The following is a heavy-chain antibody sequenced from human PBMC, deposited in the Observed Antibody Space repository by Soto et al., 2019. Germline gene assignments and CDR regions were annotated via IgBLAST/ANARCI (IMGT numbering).Heavy chain of an antibody. V-gene: IGHV3-49*03. CDR3: TRAGEDYYDSSPHFDY. CDR2: IRSKAYGGTT. J-gene: IGHJ4*02. CDR1: GFTFGDYA. D-gene: IGHD3-22*01. Sequence: PGGSLRLSCTASGFTFGDYAMSWFRQAPGKGLEWVGSIRSKAYGGTTEYAASVKGRFTISRDDSKSIAYLQMNSLKTEDTAVYYCTRAGEDYYDSSPHFDYWGQGTLVTVSS.